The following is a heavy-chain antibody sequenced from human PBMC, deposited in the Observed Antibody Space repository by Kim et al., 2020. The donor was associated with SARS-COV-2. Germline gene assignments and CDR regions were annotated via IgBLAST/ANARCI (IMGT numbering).Heavy chain of an antibody. V-gene: IGHV3-33*01. D-gene: IGHD5-12*01. Sequence: GGSLRLSCAASGFTFSSYGMHWVRQAPGKGLEWVAVMWYDGSNKYYADSVKGRFTISRDNSKNTLYLQMNSLRAEDTAVYYCASSGYSGYDSSESDYWGQGTLVTVSS. CDR1: GFTFSSYG. J-gene: IGHJ4*02. CDR2: MWYDGSNK. CDR3: ASSGYSGYDSSESDY.